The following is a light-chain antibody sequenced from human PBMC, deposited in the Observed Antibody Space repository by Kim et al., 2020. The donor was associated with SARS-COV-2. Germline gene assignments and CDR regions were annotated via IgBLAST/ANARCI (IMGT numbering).Light chain of an antibody. Sequence: LSASVGDRVTITCRASQSITSWLAWYQQKPGKAPNLLIYKTSTLHSGVPSRFSGSGYGTEFTLTISSLQPDDFATYYCQQYYSYVTFGQGTKLEIK. CDR3: QQYYSYVT. J-gene: IGKJ2*01. CDR1: QSITSW. CDR2: KTS. V-gene: IGKV1-5*03.